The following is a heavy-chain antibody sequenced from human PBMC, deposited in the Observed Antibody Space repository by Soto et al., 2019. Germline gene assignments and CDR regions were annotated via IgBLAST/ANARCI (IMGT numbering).Heavy chain of an antibody. J-gene: IGHJ4*02. V-gene: IGHV3-23*01. Sequence: GLSLRLSCSASGFTFSSYAMSWVLQAPGKGLEWVSAISGSGGSTYYADSVKGLFTISRDNSKNTLYLQMNSLRAEDTAVYYSAKIRVGCGEFLDYWGQGTLVTVSS. CDR1: GFTFSSYA. CDR3: AKIRVGCGEFLDY. D-gene: IGHD3-10*01. CDR2: ISGSGGST.